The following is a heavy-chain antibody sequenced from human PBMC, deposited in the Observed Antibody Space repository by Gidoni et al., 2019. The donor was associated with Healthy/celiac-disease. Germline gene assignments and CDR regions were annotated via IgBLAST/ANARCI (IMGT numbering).Heavy chain of an antibody. D-gene: IGHD2-15*01. Sequence: QVQLQESGPGLVKPSETLSLTCAVSGYSISGGYYWGWIRQLPGKGLEGIGSIYHSGSTYYNPSLKSRVTISVDTSKNQFSLKLSSVTAADTAVYYCASKVVAATGNAFDIWGQGTMVTVSS. J-gene: IGHJ3*02. V-gene: IGHV4-38-2*01. CDR3: ASKVVAATGNAFDI. CDR2: IYHSGST. CDR1: GYSISGGYY.